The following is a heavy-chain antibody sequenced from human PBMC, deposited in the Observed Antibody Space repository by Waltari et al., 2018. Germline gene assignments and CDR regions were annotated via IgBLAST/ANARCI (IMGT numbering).Heavy chain of an antibody. V-gene: IGHV3-74*01. CDR2: INRDGSST. CDR3: ARVNTYYYDSSRGSMDV. J-gene: IGHJ6*02. D-gene: IGHD3-22*01. CDR1: GFTFSSYW. Sequence: EVQLVESGGGLVQPGGSLRLSCAASGFTFSSYWMHWVRQAPGKGLVWVSRINRDGSSTSYADSVKGGFTISRDNAKNTLYLQMNSLRAEDTAVYYCARVNTYYYDSSRGSMDVWGQGTTVTVSS.